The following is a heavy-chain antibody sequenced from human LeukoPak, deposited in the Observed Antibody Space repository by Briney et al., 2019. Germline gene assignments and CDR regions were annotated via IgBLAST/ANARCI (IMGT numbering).Heavy chain of an antibody. D-gene: IGHD4-17*01. CDR1: GSSFNTYY. V-gene: IGHV4-4*07. J-gene: IGHJ4*02. CDR3: ARDIVYLIDEDYG. CDR2: IHTSGSA. Sequence: SETLSLTCSVAGSSFNTYYWSWIRQPAGKALEWIGRIHTSGSADYSPSLQSRVTISVDMSKKEFSLKLTSVTAADTAVYYCARDIVYLIDEDYGWGQGILVTVSS.